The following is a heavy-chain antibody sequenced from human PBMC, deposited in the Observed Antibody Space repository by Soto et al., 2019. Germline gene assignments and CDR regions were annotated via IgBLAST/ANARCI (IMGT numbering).Heavy chain of an antibody. CDR1: GGTFSSYA. D-gene: IGHD5-18*01. CDR2: IIPVFGTG. J-gene: IGHJ4*02. V-gene: IGHV1-69*06. Sequence: SVKVSCKASGGTFSSYAISWVRQAPGQGLEWMGGIIPVFGTGIYAQKFQGRVTITADKSTNTAYMELSSLRSEDTAVYFCARVGGTGGCTYGPDWGQGTLVTVSS. CDR3: ARVGGTGGCTYGPD.